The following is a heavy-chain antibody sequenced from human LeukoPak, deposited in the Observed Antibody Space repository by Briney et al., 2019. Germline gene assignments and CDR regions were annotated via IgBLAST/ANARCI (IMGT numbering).Heavy chain of an antibody. J-gene: IGHJ3*02. CDR1: GFTFSSYG. V-gene: IGHV3-48*03. CDR3: AREDGDAFDI. D-gene: IGHD5-24*01. Sequence: PGGSLRLSCAASGFTFSSYGMDWVRRAPGKGLEWVSYIGSSGGSRYYADSVKGRFTSSRDNAKNSLYLQMNSLRVEDTAVYYCAREDGDAFDIWGQGTVVSVSS. CDR2: IGSSGGSR.